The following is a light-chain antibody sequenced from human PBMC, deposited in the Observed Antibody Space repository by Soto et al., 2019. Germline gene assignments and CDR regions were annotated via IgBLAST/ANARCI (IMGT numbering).Light chain of an antibody. CDR1: QNINNW. CDR3: QQYNSYPWT. V-gene: IGKV1-5*01. Sequence: DIQMTQSPSTLSASIGDRVTTTCRASQNINNWIAWYQQKPGKAPKFLIYDASTLESGVPSRFSGSGFGTEFTLTISSLQPDDFATYYCQQYNSYPWTFGQGTKVDIK. J-gene: IGKJ1*01. CDR2: DAS.